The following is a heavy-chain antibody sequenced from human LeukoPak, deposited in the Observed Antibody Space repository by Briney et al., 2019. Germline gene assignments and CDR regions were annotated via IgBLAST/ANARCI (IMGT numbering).Heavy chain of an antibody. V-gene: IGHV1-18*01. J-gene: IGHJ4*02. CDR2: ISAYNGNT. D-gene: IGHD1-26*01. CDR1: GYTFTSYG. CDR3: ARDRRGGSYWHY. Sequence: GASVKVSCEASGYTFTSYGISWVRQAPGQGLEWMGWISAYNGNTNYVQRLQGRVTMTTDTSTSTAYMERRSLTSGDTAVYYCARDRRGGSYWHYWGQGTLVTVSS.